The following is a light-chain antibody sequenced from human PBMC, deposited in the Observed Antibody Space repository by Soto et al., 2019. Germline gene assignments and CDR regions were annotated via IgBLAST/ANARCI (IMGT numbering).Light chain of an antibody. CDR1: QSLLHSNGYNY. Sequence: DIVMTQSPLSLPVTPGEPASISCRSSQSLLHSNGYNYLDWYLQKPGQSRQLLIYLGSNRASGVPDRFSGSGSGTDFTLKISRVEAEDVGVYYCMQALQTPVYTFGQGTKLEIK. CDR3: MQALQTPVYT. V-gene: IGKV2-28*01. J-gene: IGKJ2*01. CDR2: LGS.